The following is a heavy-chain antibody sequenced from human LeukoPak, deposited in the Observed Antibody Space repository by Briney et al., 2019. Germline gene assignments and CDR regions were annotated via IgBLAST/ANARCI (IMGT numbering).Heavy chain of an antibody. J-gene: IGHJ4*02. V-gene: IGHV3-48*01. CDR3: ARGAYSGRSSYFDY. CDR1: GFTFSSYS. CDR2: ISSSSVI. D-gene: IGHD3-10*01. Sequence: GGSLRLSCAASGFTFSSYSTYWVRQAPGKGLEWISYISSSSVIDYADSVKGRFTVSRDNAKNSLFLQMNSLRAEDTAVYYCARGAYSGRSSYFDYWGQGTLVTVSS.